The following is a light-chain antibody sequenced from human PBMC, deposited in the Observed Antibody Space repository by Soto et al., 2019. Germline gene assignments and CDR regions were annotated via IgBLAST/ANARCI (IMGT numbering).Light chain of an antibody. CDR3: GAWDSSLSAGV. CDR1: SSNIGNNY. Sequence: QSALTQPPSVSAAPGQKVTISCSGSSSNIGNNYVSWYQQLPGTAPKVLIFDNDKRPSGIPDRFSGSKSGTSATLGITGLQTGDEADYYCGAWDSSLSAGVFGTGTKLTVL. CDR2: DND. J-gene: IGLJ1*01. V-gene: IGLV1-51*01.